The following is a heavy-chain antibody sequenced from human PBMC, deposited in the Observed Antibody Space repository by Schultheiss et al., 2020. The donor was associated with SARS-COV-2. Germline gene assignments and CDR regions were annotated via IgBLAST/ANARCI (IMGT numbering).Heavy chain of an antibody. V-gene: IGHV3-11*06. Sequence: GGSLRLSCAASGFTVSSNYMSWVRQAPGKGLEWVSYISSSSSYTNYADSVKGRFTISRDNAKNSLYLQMNSLRAEDTAVYYCARDHTYYDILTGYYYYYGMDVWGQGTTVTVSS. J-gene: IGHJ6*02. D-gene: IGHD3-9*01. CDR2: ISSSSSYT. CDR1: GFTVSSNY. CDR3: ARDHTYYDILTGYYYYYGMDV.